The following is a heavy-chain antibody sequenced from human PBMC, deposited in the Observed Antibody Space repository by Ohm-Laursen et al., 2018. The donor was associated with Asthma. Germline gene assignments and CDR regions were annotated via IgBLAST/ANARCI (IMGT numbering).Heavy chain of an antibody. Sequence: SLRLSCTASGFTFNSYGIHWVRQAPGKGLEWVAVISFDGSNKYYADSVKGRFTISRDNSKNTLYLQMNSLRAEDTAIYYCARESYGGNFIDYRGQGTLVTVSS. CDR1: GFTFNSYG. J-gene: IGHJ4*02. CDR3: ARESYGGNFIDY. CDR2: ISFDGSNK. D-gene: IGHD4-23*01. V-gene: IGHV3-30*03.